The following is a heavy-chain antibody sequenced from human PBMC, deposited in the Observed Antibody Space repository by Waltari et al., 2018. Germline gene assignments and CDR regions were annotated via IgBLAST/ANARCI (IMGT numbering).Heavy chain of an antibody. J-gene: IGHJ3*02. CDR1: GGTFSSYA. D-gene: IGHD1-26*01. V-gene: IGHV1-69*08. Sequence: QVQLMQSGAEVKKPGSSVKVSCKASGGTFSSYAISWVRQAPGQGLEWMGRIIPIFGTANYAQKFQGRVTITADKSTSTAYMELSGLRSEDTAVYYCARDMQWELLDGAFDIWGQGTMVTVSS. CDR2: IIPIFGTA. CDR3: ARDMQWELLDGAFDI.